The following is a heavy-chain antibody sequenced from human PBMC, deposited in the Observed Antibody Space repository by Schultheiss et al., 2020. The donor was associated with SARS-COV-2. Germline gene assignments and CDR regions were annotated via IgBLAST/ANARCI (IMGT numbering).Heavy chain of an antibody. D-gene: IGHD4-17*01. CDR1: GFTFSNAW. J-gene: IGHJ4*02. Sequence: GGSLRLSCAASGFTFSNAWMSWVRQAPGKGLEWVGRSRNKANSYSTEYAPSVKGRFTISRDDSKNSLYLQMNSLKTEDTAVYYCARDLGTTVTAHFDYWGQGTLVTVSS. V-gene: IGHV3-72*01. CDR2: SRNKANSYST. CDR3: ARDLGTTVTAHFDY.